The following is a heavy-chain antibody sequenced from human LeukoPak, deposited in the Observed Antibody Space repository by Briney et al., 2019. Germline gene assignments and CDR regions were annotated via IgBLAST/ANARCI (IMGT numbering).Heavy chain of an antibody. CDR2: IYTSGST. J-gene: IGHJ5*02. CDR1: GGSISSYY. V-gene: IGHV4-4*07. D-gene: IGHD6-13*01. CDR3: ARDSVGSSSHRWFDP. Sequence: PSETLSLTCTVSGGSISSYYWSWIRQPAGKGLEWIGRIYTSGSTNYNPSLKSRVTMSVDTSKNQFSLELSCVTAADTAVYYCARDSVGSSSHRWFDPWGQGTLVTVSS.